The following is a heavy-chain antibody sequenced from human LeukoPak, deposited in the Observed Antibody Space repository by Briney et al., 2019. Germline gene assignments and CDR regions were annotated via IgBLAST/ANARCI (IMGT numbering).Heavy chain of an antibody. V-gene: IGHV1-2*06. CDR1: GYTFTDSY. CDR2: INPNSGDP. Sequence: ASVKVSCKTSGYTFTDSYIHWVRQAPGQGLEWMGRINPNSGDPNYPQKFQGRVTMTRDTSISIAYMEMSSLTSDDTAVYYCARSARHCNNGVCFTDYYIDLWGKGTTVIVSS. J-gene: IGHJ6*03. CDR3: ARSARHCNNGVCFTDYYIDL. D-gene: IGHD2-8*01.